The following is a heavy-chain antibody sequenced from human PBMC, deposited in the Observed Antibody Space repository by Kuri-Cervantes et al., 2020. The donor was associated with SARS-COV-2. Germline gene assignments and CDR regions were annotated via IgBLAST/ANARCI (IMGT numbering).Heavy chain of an antibody. CDR2: MNPNSGNT. CDR1: GYTFTSYD. CDR3: ARAVVEMATIRHIFDL. J-gene: IGHJ2*01. D-gene: IGHD5-24*01. V-gene: IGHV1-8*03. Sequence: ASVKVSCKASGYTFTSYDINWVRQATGQGLEWMGWMNPNSGNTGYAQKFQGRVTITRNTSISTAYMELSSLRSEDTAVYYCARAVVEMATIRHIFDLWGRGTLVTVSS.